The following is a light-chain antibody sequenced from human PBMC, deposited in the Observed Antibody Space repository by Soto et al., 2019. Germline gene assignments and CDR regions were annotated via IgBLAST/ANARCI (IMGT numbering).Light chain of an antibody. CDR1: SSNIGSNY. Sequence: QSVLTQPPSVSAAPGQKVTISCSGSSSNIGSNYVCWYQQLPGTAPKLLIYDSIKRPSGIPDRFSGSESGTSATLGITGLQTGDEAEYYCGTWESSLSAVVFGGGTKLTVL. V-gene: IGLV1-51*01. J-gene: IGLJ3*02. CDR3: GTWESSLSAVV. CDR2: DSI.